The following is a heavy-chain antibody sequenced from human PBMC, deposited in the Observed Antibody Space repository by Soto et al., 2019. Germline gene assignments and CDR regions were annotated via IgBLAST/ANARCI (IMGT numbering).Heavy chain of an antibody. D-gene: IGHD2-21*02. CDR2: IYYSGST. CDR3: ARHSIAYCGGDCYSFDY. CDR1: GGSISSSSYY. Sequence: SSETLSLTCTVSGGSISSSSYYWGWIRQPPGKGLEWIGSIYYSGSTYYNPSLKSRVTISVDTSKNQFSLKLSSVTAADTAVYYCARHSIAYCGGDCYSFDYWGQGTLVTVSS. J-gene: IGHJ4*02. V-gene: IGHV4-39*01.